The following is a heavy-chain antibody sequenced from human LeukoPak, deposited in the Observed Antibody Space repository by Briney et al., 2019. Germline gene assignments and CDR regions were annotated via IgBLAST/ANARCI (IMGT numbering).Heavy chain of an antibody. CDR3: ARFYGDYSPFDY. CDR2: ISAYNGNT. J-gene: IGHJ4*02. CDR1: GYTFTSYG. V-gene: IGHV1-18*01. D-gene: IGHD4-17*01. Sequence: ASVNVSCKASGYTFTSYGISWVRQAPGQGLEWMGWISAYNGNTNYAQKLQGRVTMTTDTSASTAYMELRSLRSDDTAVYYCARFYGDYSPFDYWGQGTLVTVSS.